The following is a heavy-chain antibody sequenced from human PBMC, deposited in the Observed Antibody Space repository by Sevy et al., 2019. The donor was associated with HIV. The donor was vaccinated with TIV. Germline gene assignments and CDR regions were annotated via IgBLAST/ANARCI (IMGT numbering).Heavy chain of an antibody. J-gene: IGHJ4*02. CDR2: VDHSGGT. V-gene: IGHV4-34*01. CDR1: GESVSSSY. Sequence: SETLSLTCAVYGESVSSSYWTWIRQPPGGGLDWVGEVDHSGGTSYTPSPKSRATVSLDTSKRQFSLKLTTVTAADTARYFCARGRSPRRLPLLYSGYDHMTAHFFDYWGQGALVTVSS. D-gene: IGHD5-12*01. CDR3: ARGRSPRRLPLLYSGYDHMTAHFFDY.